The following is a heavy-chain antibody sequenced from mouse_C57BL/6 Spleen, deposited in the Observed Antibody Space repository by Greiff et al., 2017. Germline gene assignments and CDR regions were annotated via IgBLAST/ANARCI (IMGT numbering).Heavy chain of an antibody. CDR3: ARHEGNWDGFDY. CDR2: FYPGSGSI. J-gene: IGHJ2*01. V-gene: IGHV1-62-2*01. CDR1: GYTFTEYT. Sequence: VKLVESGAELVKPGASVKLSCKASGYTFTEYTIHWVKQRSGQGLEWIGWFYPGSGSIKYNEKFKDKATLTADKSSSTVYMELSRLTSEDSAVYFCARHEGNWDGFDYWGQGTTLTVSS. D-gene: IGHD4-1*01.